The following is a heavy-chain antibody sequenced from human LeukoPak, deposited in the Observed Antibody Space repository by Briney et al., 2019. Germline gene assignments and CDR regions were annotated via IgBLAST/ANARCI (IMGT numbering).Heavy chain of an antibody. CDR1: GYTFTSYD. V-gene: IGHV1-8*01. J-gene: IGHJ6*02. CDR2: MNPNSGNT. D-gene: IGHD1-1*01. CDR3: ARDLVQTTLSYYYYYGMDV. Sequence: ASVKVSCKASGYTFTSYDINWVRQATGQGLEWMGWMNPNSGNTGYAQKFQGRVTMTRDTSTSTVYMELSSLRSEDTAVYYCARDLVQTTLSYYYYYGMDVWGQGTTVTVSS.